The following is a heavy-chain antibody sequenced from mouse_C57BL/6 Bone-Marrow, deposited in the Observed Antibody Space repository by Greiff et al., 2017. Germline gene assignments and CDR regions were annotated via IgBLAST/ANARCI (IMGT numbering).Heavy chain of an antibody. CDR1: GYSITSGYY. Sequence: DVKLQESGPGLVKPSQSLSLTCSVTGYSITSGYYWNWIRQFPGNKLEWMGYISYDGSNNYNPSLKNRISITRDTSKNQFFLKFNSVTTEDTATYYCARDRFTTVVANYAMDYWGQGTSVTVSS. V-gene: IGHV3-6*01. J-gene: IGHJ4*01. CDR2: ISYDGSN. D-gene: IGHD1-1*01. CDR3: ARDRFTTVVANYAMDY.